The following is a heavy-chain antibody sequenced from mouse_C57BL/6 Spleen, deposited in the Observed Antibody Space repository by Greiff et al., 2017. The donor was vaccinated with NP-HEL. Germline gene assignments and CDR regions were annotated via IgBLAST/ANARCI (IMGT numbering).Heavy chain of an antibody. J-gene: IGHJ2*01. V-gene: IGHV1-61*01. CDR1: GYTFTSYW. D-gene: IGHD2-2*01. CDR2: IYPSDSET. CDR3: ARGVTTGYYFDY. Sequence: QVQLQQPGAELVRPGSSVKLSCKASGYTFTSYWMDWVKQRPGQGLEWIGNIYPSDSETHYNQKFKDKATLTVDKSSSTAYMQLSSLTSEDSAVYYCARGVTTGYYFDYWGQGTTLTVSS.